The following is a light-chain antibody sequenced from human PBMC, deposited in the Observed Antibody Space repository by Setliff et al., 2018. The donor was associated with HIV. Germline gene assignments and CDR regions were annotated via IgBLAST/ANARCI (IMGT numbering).Light chain of an antibody. V-gene: IGLV2-14*01. Sequence: QSALTQPASVSGSPGQSITISCTGTSSDIGAYNYVSWYQQHPGKAPKLMIYDVSSRPSGVSNRFSGSKSGNTASLTISGIQAEDEADYYCSSYTSSGTLVFGTGTKVTVL. J-gene: IGLJ1*01. CDR1: SSDIGAYNY. CDR2: DVS. CDR3: SSYTSSGTLV.